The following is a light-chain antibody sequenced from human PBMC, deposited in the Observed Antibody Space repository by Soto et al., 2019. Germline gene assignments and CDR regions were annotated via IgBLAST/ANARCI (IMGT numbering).Light chain of an antibody. V-gene: IGLV7-43*01. Sequence: QAVVTQEPSLTVSPGGTVTLTCASSTGAVTSDHYPNWFQQKAGQAPRALISRTSNKHSWTPARFSGSLLGGKAALTLSGVQPEDEAEYYCLLYYGGAHLGVFGGGTRSPS. CDR2: RTS. J-gene: IGLJ2*01. CDR1: TGAVTSDHY. CDR3: LLYYGGAHLGV.